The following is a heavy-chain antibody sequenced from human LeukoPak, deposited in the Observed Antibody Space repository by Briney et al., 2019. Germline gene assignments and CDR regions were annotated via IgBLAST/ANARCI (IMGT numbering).Heavy chain of an antibody. V-gene: IGHV1-2*02. CDR3: ARDPLYGRAGKYYFDY. J-gene: IGHJ4*02. CDR2: INPNSGGT. D-gene: IGHD3-10*01. Sequence: ASVKVSCKASGYTFTGYYMHWVRQAPGQGLEWMGWINPNSGGTNYAQKFQGRVTMTRDTSISTAYMELSRLRSDDTAVYYCARDPLYGRAGKYYFDYWGQGTLVTVSS. CDR1: GYTFTGYY.